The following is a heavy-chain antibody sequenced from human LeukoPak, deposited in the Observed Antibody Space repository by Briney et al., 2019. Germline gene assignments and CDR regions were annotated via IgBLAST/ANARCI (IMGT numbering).Heavy chain of an antibody. CDR2: MNPNSGNT. J-gene: IGHJ5*02. V-gene: IGHV1-8*01. CDR1: GYTFTSYD. Sequence: ASVKVSCKASGYTFTSYDINWVRQATGQGLEWMGWMNPNSGNTGYAQKFQGRVTMTRNTSISTAYMELSSLRSEDTAVYYCARRRTQRDNWFDPWGQGTLVTVPS. CDR3: ARRRTQRDNWFDP.